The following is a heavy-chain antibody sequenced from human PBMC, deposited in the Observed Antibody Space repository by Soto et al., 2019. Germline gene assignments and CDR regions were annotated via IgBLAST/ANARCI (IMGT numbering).Heavy chain of an antibody. J-gene: IGHJ4*02. CDR1: GGSISSYY. CDR3: ARGGVFSSGWTPVPHY. D-gene: IGHD6-19*01. Sequence: QVQLQESGPGLVKPSETLSLTCTVSGGSISSYYWSWIRQPPGKGLEWIGYIYYSGRTNYNPSLRSRVTISVGTSKHQFSRKLGSVTAADTAVYYCARGGVFSSGWTPVPHYWGQGPLVTVSS. CDR2: IYYSGRT. V-gene: IGHV4-59*01.